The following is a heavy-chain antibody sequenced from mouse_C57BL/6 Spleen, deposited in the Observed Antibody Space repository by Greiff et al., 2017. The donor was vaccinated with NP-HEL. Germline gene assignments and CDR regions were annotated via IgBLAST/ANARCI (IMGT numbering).Heavy chain of an antibody. CDR1: GYTFTSYW. CDR3: ARERGGGYYAMDY. V-gene: IGHV1-55*01. J-gene: IGHJ4*01. Sequence: VQLHQPGAELVKPGASVKMSCKASGYTFTSYWITWVKQRPGQGLEWIGDIYPGSGSTNYNEKFKSKATLTVDTSSSTAYMQLSSLTSEDSAVYYCARERGGGYYAMDYWGQGTSVTVSS. CDR2: IYPGSGST.